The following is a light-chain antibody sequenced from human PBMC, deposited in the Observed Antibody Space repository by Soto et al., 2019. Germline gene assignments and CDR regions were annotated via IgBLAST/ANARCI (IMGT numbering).Light chain of an antibody. Sequence: EIVVTQSPALLSVSPGERVTLSCRASQSVISSIAWYQQKLGQAPRLLIYGASTRATGIPARFSGSESGTEFFLTISSLQSEDFAMYYCQHYNNWLGTFGGGTKVEIK. CDR2: GAS. CDR1: QSVISS. CDR3: QHYNNWLGT. V-gene: IGKV3-15*01. J-gene: IGKJ4*01.